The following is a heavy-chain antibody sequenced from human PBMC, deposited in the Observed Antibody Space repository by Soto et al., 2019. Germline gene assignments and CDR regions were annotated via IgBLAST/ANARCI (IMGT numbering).Heavy chain of an antibody. CDR1: GGSISGFS. J-gene: IGHJ5*02. Sequence: QLQLQESGPRLVKPSETLSLTCTVSGGSISGFSWSWVRQPPGKGLEWIGHISYIGSTNYNPSLHSRVTKAVDPSKDESSLQLSSVTAAVTAVDYCRSVARFGVKQWLRSWGQGTLGSVFS. CDR3: RSVARFGVKQWLRS. V-gene: IGHV4-59*01. CDR2: ISYIGST. D-gene: IGHD6-19*01.